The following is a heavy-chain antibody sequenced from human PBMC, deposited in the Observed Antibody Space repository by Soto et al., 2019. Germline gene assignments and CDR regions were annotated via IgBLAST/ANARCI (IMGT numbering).Heavy chain of an antibody. Sequence: EVQLVESGGGLVQPGGSLRLSCAASGFTFSSYAMHWVRQAPGKGLEYVSAISSNGGSTYYANSVKGRFTISRDNSKNPLYLQMGSLRAEDMAVYYCARSLYCSSTSCYGGEYYFDYWGQGTLVTVSS. CDR3: ARSLYCSSTSCYGGEYYFDY. V-gene: IGHV3-64*01. D-gene: IGHD2-2*01. J-gene: IGHJ4*02. CDR2: ISSNGGST. CDR1: GFTFSSYA.